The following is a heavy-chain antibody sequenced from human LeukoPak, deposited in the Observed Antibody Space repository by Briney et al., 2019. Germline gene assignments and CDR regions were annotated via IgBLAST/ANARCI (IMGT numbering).Heavy chain of an antibody. Sequence: GESLKISCKGSGYSFTSYWIGWVRQLSGKGLEWMGLIYPGDSDTRYSPSFRGQVTISADKSISTAYLQWSSLKASDTAMYYCARPGTKDTFDIWGQGTMVTVSS. CDR3: ARPGTKDTFDI. J-gene: IGHJ3*02. D-gene: IGHD1-14*01. V-gene: IGHV5-51*01. CDR1: GYSFTSYW. CDR2: IYPGDSDT.